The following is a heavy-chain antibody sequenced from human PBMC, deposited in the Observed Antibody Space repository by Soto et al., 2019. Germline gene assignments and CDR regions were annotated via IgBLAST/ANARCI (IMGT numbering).Heavy chain of an antibody. V-gene: IGHV1-8*01. J-gene: IGHJ4*02. CDR3: ATVSPTKGFDY. CDR2: INPDSGNT. D-gene: IGHD2-2*01. CDR1: GYTFTSYD. Sequence: ASVKVSCKASGYTFTSYDINWVRQATGQGLEWMGWINPDSGNTGYAQKFQGRVTMTEDTSTDTAYMELSSLRSEDTAVYYCATVSPTKGFDYWGQGTLVTVSS.